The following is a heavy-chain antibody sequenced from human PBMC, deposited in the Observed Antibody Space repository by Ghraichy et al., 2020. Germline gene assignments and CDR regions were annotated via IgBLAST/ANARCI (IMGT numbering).Heavy chain of an antibody. CDR1: GFTFSSYA. J-gene: IGHJ4*02. V-gene: IGHV3-23*01. CDR3: AKDVLRFLEWLPIGHSDY. CDR2: ISGSGGNT. D-gene: IGHD3-3*01. Sequence: LSLTCAASGFTFSSYAMSWVRQAPGKGLEWVSAISGSGGNTYYADSVKGRFTISRDNSKNTMSLQMNSLRAEDTAVYYCAKDVLRFLEWLPIGHSDYWGQGPLVTVSS.